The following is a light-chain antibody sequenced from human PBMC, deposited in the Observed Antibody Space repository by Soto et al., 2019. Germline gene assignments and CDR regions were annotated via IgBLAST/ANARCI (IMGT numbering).Light chain of an antibody. Sequence: EIVLTQSPGTLSLSPGERATLSCRASQSVSSSYLAWYQQKPGQAPRLLIYGASYRATGIPDRFSGRGSGTDFTLTISRLEPGDFAVYYCQQYDDSLSSFTFGQGTNLEIK. CDR3: QQYDDSLSSFT. CDR1: QSVSSSY. CDR2: GAS. J-gene: IGKJ2*01. V-gene: IGKV3-20*01.